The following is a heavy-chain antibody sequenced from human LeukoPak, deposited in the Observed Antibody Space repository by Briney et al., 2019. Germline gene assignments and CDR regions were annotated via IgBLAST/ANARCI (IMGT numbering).Heavy chain of an antibody. CDR3: ARGYCSGGNCYYFDY. Sequence: SETLSLTCTVSGGSISSYYWSWIRQPPGKGLEGIGYIYYIWSTNYNPSLKSRVTISVDTSKNQFSLKLSSVTAADTAVYYCARGYCSGGNCYYFDYWGQGTLVTVSS. CDR1: GGSISSYY. CDR2: IYYIWST. J-gene: IGHJ4*02. V-gene: IGHV4-59*01. D-gene: IGHD2-15*01.